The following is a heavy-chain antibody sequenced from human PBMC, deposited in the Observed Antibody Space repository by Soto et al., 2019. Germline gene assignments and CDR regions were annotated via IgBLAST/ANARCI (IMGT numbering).Heavy chain of an antibody. CDR3: TRDASRDSSARGWFDP. Sequence: GGSLRLSCAASGFTFSSYSMNWVRQAPGKGLEWVSTISSNSAYIYYTDALRGRFTISRDNAKNSLHLQMNSLRAEDTAVYYCTRDASRDSSARGWFDPWGPGTLVTVSS. D-gene: IGHD6-13*01. CDR2: ISSNSAYI. CDR1: GFTFSSYS. V-gene: IGHV3-21*01. J-gene: IGHJ5*02.